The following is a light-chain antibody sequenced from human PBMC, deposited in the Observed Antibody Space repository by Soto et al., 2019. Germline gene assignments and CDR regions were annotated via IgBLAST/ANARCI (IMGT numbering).Light chain of an antibody. CDR2: DNN. Sequence: QSVLTQPPSGSGAPGQRVTISCTGSSSNIGAGYDVHWYQQLPGTAPKVLIYDNNNRPSGVPDRFSGSKSGTSASLAITGLQAEDEADYYCHSYDVSLSGPVFGGGTKLTVL. CDR3: HSYDVSLSGPV. V-gene: IGLV1-40*01. CDR1: SSNIGAGYD. J-gene: IGLJ2*01.